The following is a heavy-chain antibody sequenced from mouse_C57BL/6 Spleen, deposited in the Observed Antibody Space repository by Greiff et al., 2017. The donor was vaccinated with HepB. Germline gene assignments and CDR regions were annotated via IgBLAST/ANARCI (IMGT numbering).Heavy chain of an antibody. CDR3: ARPGYYGSSYDYAMDY. Sequence: EVKLVESGGGLVKPGGSLKLSCAASGFTFSDYGMHWVRQAPEKGLEWVAYISSGSSTIYCADTVKGRFTISRDNAKNTLFLQMTSLRSEDTAMYYCARPGYYGSSYDYAMDYWGQGTSVTVSS. D-gene: IGHD1-1*01. CDR2: ISSGSSTI. CDR1: GFTFSDYG. J-gene: IGHJ4*01. V-gene: IGHV5-17*01.